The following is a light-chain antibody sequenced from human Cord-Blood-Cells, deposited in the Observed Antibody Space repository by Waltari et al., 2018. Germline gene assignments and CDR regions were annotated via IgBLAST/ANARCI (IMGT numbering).Light chain of an antibody. V-gene: IGLV2-23*01. CDR3: CSYAGSSTVV. CDR1: SSDVGSYNL. CDR2: EGS. J-gene: IGLJ2*01. Sequence: QSALTQPASVSGSPGQSITISCTGTSSDVGSYNLVSWYQQHPGKAPKLMIYEGSKRPSGVSNRFSGSKSGNTASLTISGLQAEDEADYYCCSYAGSSTVVVRGVTKLTVL.